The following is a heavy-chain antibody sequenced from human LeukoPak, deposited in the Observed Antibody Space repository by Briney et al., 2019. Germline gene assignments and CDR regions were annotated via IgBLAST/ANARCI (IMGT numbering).Heavy chain of an antibody. CDR2: INYSGLT. Sequence: SETLSLTCTVSGTSMRSSNFYWGWLRQSPGKGLEWIGNINYSGLTYFNPSVKSRVTLSVDVSKNRFSLNLTSVTPADTALYFCARTHFDSLGWFDPWGQGIQVIVSS. CDR1: GTSMRSSNFY. CDR3: ARTHFDSLGWFDP. V-gene: IGHV4-39*07. D-gene: IGHD3-9*01. J-gene: IGHJ5*02.